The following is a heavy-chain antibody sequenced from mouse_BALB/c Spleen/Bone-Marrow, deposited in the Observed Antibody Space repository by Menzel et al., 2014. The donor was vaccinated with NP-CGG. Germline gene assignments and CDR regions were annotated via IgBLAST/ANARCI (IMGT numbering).Heavy chain of an antibody. D-gene: IGHD3-3*01. V-gene: IGHV1-82*01. Sequence: QVQLQQSGPALVKPGASVKISCKASGYAFSSSWMNWVKQRPGQGLEWIGRIYPGDGDTNYNGKFKGKATLTADKSSSTAYMQLSSLTSVDSAVYFCARGGLGLDYWGQGTTLTVSS. J-gene: IGHJ2*01. CDR1: GYAFSSSW. CDR2: IYPGDGDT. CDR3: ARGGLGLDY.